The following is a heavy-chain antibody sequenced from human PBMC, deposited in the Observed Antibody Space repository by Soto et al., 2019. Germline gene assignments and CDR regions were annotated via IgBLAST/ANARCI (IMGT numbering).Heavy chain of an antibody. D-gene: IGHD2-21*02. CDR3: ARDQLIHCGGDCYSGGTHYYEYYGMDI. Sequence: PSETLSLTCTVSGDSIRSGNHYWSWIRQPPGKGLEWIGYIYYSGSTYYNPSLKSRVTISVDTSKNQFSLKLSSVTAADTAVYYCARDQLIHCGGDCYSGGTHYYEYYGMDIWGQGTTVTVSS. CDR1: GDSIRSGNHY. J-gene: IGHJ6*02. V-gene: IGHV4-30-4*01. CDR2: IYYSGST.